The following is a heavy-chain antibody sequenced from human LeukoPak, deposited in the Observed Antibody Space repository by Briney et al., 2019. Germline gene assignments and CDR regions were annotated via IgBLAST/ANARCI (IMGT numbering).Heavy chain of an antibody. D-gene: IGHD2-15*01. V-gene: IGHV4-39*01. J-gene: IGHJ4*02. CDR3: ATIPCTGGSCYYFDY. CDR1: GCSISSSSYY. CDR2: IYYSGST. Sequence: SETLSLTCTVSGCSISSSSYYWGRIRQPPGKGLEWIGRIYYSGSTYYNPSLKSRVTISVDTSNNQFSLHLISVTAADTAVYYCATIPCTGGSCYYFDYWGQGTLVTVSS.